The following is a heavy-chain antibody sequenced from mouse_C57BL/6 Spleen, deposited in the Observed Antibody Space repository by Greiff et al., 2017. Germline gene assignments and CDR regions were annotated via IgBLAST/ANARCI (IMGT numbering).Heavy chain of an antibody. CDR3: ARDAGDYAMDY. CDR2: SRNKANDYTT. CDR1: GFTFSDFY. V-gene: IGHV7-1*01. J-gene: IGHJ4*01. Sequence: EVMLVESGGGLVQSGRSLRLSCATSGFTFSDFYMEWVRQAPGKGLEWIAASRNKANDYTTEYSASVKGRFIVSRDTSQSILYLQMNALRAEDTAIYYCARDAGDYAMDYWGQGTSVTVSS.